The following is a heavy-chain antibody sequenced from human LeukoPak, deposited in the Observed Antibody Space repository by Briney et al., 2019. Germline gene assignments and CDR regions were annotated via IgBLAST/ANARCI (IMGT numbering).Heavy chain of an antibody. CDR2: ISGSGGST. Sequence: GGSLRLSCAASGFTFSSYAMSWVRQAPGKGLEWVSAISGSGGSTYYADSVKGRFTISRDNSKNTLYLQMNSLRAEDTAVYYCAKDSDYGGNPTYFDYWDQGALVTVSS. V-gene: IGHV3-23*01. CDR1: GFTFSSYA. CDR3: AKDSDYGGNPTYFDY. J-gene: IGHJ4*02. D-gene: IGHD4-23*01.